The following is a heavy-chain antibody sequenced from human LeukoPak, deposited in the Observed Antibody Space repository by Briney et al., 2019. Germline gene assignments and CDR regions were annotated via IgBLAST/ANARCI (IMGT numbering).Heavy chain of an antibody. CDR2: IRSKPYGGTT. CDR1: GFTFGDYA. J-gene: IGHJ6*03. D-gene: IGHD1/OR15-1a*01. CDR3: TRERELGVTIWNNYYYYMDV. Sequence: GGSLRLSCRTSGFTFGDYAMSWVRQAPGKGLEWVGFIRSKPYGGTTEYAASVKGRFTISRDDSKSIAYLQMNSLNTEDTAVYYCTRERELGVTIWNNYYYYMDVWGKGTTVTVSS. V-gene: IGHV3-49*04.